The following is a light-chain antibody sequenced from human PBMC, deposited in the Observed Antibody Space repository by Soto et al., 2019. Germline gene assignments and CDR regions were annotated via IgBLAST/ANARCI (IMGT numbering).Light chain of an antibody. Sequence: QSVLTQPPSVSGAPGQRVTISCTGSSSDLWAGFDVHWYQHLPGTAPKLLIYGNTNRPSGVPGRFSGSKSGTSASLVITGLQAEDEADYYCQSYENSRNGVYVFGTGTKVTVL. CDR2: GNT. J-gene: IGLJ1*01. CDR1: SSDLWAGFD. CDR3: QSYENSRNGVYV. V-gene: IGLV1-40*01.